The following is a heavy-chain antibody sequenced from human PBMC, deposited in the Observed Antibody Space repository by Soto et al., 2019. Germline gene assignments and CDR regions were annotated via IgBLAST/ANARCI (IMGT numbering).Heavy chain of an antibody. Sequence: PSETLSLTCTVYGGSFSGYYWSWIRQPPGKGLEWIGEINHSGSTNYNPSLKSRVTISVDTSKNQFSLKLSSVTAADTAVYYCASRCSGGSCYSGWFDPWGQGTLVTVSS. CDR3: ASRCSGGSCYSGWFDP. CDR2: INHSGST. CDR1: GGSFSGYY. J-gene: IGHJ5*02. V-gene: IGHV4-34*01. D-gene: IGHD2-15*01.